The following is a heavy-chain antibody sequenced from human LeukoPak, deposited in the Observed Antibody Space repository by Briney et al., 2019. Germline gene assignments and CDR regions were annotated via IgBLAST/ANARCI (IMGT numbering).Heavy chain of an antibody. Sequence: KTSETLSLTCTVSGGSISTGGYYWSWLRQFPGKGLQWIGYLDDSGSTRYNPSLKSRVALSSDTSKNQFSLRLRSVTAADTAMYYCVTYRAGDINWFDPWGQGILVTVSS. CDR2: LDDSGST. CDR3: VTYRAGDINWFDP. J-gene: IGHJ5*02. CDR1: GGSISTGGYY. V-gene: IGHV4-31*03. D-gene: IGHD2-21*01.